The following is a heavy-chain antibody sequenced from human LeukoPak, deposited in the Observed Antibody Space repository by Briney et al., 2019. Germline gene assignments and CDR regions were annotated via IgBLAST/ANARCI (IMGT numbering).Heavy chain of an antibody. CDR3: AREYYDFWSGLYYYYMDV. CDR2: INWNGGST. Sequence: PGGSLRLSCAASGFTFDDYGMSWVRQAPGKGLEWVSGINWNGGSTGYADSVKGRFTISRDNAKNSLYLQMNSLRAEDTALYYCAREYYDFWSGLYYYYMDVWGKGTTVTVSS. V-gene: IGHV3-20*04. CDR1: GFTFDDYG. J-gene: IGHJ6*03. D-gene: IGHD3-3*01.